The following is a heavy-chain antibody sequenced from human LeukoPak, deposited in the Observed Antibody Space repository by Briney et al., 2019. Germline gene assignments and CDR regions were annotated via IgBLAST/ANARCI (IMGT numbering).Heavy chain of an antibody. V-gene: IGHV3-48*01. CDR1: GFTFNSCA. CDR3: ARTGLGMYSFDS. J-gene: IGHJ4*02. CDR2: ITGSSSTI. Sequence: GGSLRLSCAASGFTFNSCAMSWVRQAAGKGLEWVSYITGSSSTINYADSVKGRFTISRDKAKNSLYLQMNSLRAEDTAVYYCARTGLGMYSFDSWGRGTLVTVSS. D-gene: IGHD3/OR15-3a*01.